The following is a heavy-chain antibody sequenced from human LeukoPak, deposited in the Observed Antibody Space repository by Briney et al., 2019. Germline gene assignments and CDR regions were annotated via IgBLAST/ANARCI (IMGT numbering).Heavy chain of an antibody. CDR3: ARNPAGIGDY. CDR1: GFTFSTYN. J-gene: IGHJ4*02. CDR2: ISSGSRII. V-gene: IGHV3-48*02. Sequence: GGSLRLSCAASGFTFSTYNMNWVRQAPGKGLEWVSFISSGSRIIYYADSVKGRFTVSRDNAKNSLYLQMNSLRDEDTAVYYCARNPAGIGDYWGEGTLVTVSS. D-gene: IGHD1-26*01.